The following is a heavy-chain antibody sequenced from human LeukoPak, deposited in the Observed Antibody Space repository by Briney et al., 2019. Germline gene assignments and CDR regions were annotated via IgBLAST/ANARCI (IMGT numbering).Heavy chain of an antibody. D-gene: IGHD2-21*02. CDR2: IVVGRGET. CDR3: AAETYSDSCCWFDP. CDR1: GLTFSSSA. Sequence: ASVKVSCKTSGLTFSSSATQWVRQARGQPLEWIGWIVVGRGETKYAQKLQGRVTITSDLSTSTAYMELSSLRSEDTAVYYCAAETYSDSCCWFDPWGQGTLVTVSS. V-gene: IGHV1-58*02. J-gene: IGHJ5*02.